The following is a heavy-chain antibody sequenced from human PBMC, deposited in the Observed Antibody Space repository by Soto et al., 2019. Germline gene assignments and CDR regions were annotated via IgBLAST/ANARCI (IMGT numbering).Heavy chain of an antibody. V-gene: IGHV3-64*01. D-gene: IGHD3-9*01. J-gene: IGHJ6*04. CDR1: GFTFSSYA. CDR2: ISSNGGST. Sequence: EVQLVESGGGLVQPGGSLRLSCAASGFTFSSYAMHWVRQAPGKGLEYVSAISSNGGSTYYANSVKGRFTISRDNSKNTLYLQMGSLRAEDMAVYYCASDRSRFRYDILTGSDVWGKGTTVTVSS. CDR3: ASDRSRFRYDILTGSDV.